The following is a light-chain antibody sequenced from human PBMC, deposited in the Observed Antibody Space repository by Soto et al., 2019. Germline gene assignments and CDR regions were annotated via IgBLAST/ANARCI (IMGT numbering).Light chain of an antibody. Sequence: EIVLTQSPATLSLPPGERATLSCRASQSVSSYLAWYQQKPGQAPRLLIYDASNRATGIPARFSGSGSGTDFTLTISSLEPEDFAVYYCQQRSNWPPITFGGGTKVEI. J-gene: IGKJ4*01. CDR2: DAS. V-gene: IGKV3-11*01. CDR1: QSVSSY. CDR3: QQRSNWPPIT.